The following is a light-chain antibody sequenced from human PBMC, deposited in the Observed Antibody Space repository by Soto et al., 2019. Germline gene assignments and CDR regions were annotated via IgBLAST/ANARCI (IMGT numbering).Light chain of an antibody. CDR2: AAS. V-gene: IGKV1-39*01. CDR1: QSISNY. Sequence: DIQMTQSPSSLSASVGDRVTITCRASQSISNYLNWYQRKPGKAPEFLIYAASILQSGVPSRFSGSGSGPDFTLAISSLQPEDFATYYCQQSYSTPLTFGGGTKVEMK. J-gene: IGKJ4*01. CDR3: QQSYSTPLT.